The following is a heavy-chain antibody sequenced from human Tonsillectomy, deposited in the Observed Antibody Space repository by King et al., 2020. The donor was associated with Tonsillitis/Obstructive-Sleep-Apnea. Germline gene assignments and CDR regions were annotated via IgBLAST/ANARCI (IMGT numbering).Heavy chain of an antibody. CDR1: GGTFSDDS. J-gene: IGHJ3*02. Sequence: VQLQQWGAGLLKPSETLSLSCAVSGGTFSDDSWTWIRQPPGKGLEWIGEINHSGGTNYNPSPKSRVTISVDTSHNQFSLKVTSVTAADTAIYYCSGDPRDSSGDYYAAFDTWGQGTMVTVSS. V-gene: IGHV4-34*01. CDR3: SGDPRDSSGDYYAAFDT. CDR2: INHSGGT. D-gene: IGHD3-22*01.